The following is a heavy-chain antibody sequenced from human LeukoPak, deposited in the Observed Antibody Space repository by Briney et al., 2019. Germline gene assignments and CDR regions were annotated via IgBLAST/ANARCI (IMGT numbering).Heavy chain of an antibody. D-gene: IGHD6-19*01. CDR2: IYYSGST. CDR3: ARGYSSGFIDY. CDR1: GGSISSYY. Sequence: SETLSLTCTVSGGSISSYYWSWIRQPPGKGLEWIGYIYYSGSTNYNPSLKSQVTISVDTSKNQFSLKLSSVTAADTAVYYCARGYSSGFIDYWGQGTLVTVSS. J-gene: IGHJ4*02. V-gene: IGHV4-59*13.